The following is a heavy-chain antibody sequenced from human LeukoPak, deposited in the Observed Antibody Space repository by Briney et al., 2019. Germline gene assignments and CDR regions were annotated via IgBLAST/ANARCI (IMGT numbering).Heavy chain of an antibody. CDR3: AREAYYYDSSGYYPYFDY. J-gene: IGHJ4*02. D-gene: IGHD3-22*01. CDR1: GFTFSSYD. CDR2: IGTAGDT. Sequence: GGSLRLSCAASGFTFSSYDMHWVRQATGKGLEWVSAIGTAGDTYYPGSVKGRFTISRENAKNSLYLQVNSLRAGDTAVYYCAREAYYYDSSGYYPYFDYWGQGTLVTVSS. V-gene: IGHV3-13*04.